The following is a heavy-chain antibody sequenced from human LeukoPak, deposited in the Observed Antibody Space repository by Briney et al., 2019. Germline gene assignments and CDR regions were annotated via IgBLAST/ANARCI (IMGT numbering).Heavy chain of an antibody. J-gene: IGHJ6*02. V-gene: IGHV3-23*01. CDR1: GFTFRTYA. D-gene: IGHD3-10*01. CDR3: VKPPRLSIIRGEGMDV. CDR2: INSGGDDT. Sequence: PGRSLRLSCAASGFTFRTYAMGWVRQAPGKGLEWVSSINSGGDDTYYADSVKGRFTISRDNFKNTLYLQMNSLRAEDTAVYYCVKPPRLSIIRGEGMDVWGQGTTVTVSS.